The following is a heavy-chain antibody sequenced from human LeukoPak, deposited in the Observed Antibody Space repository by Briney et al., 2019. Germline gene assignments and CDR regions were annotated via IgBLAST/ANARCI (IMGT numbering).Heavy chain of an antibody. CDR2: INWNGGST. Sequence: PGGSLRLSCAASGFTFDDYGMSWVRQAPGKGLELVSGINWNGGSTGYADSVKGRFTISRDNAKNSLYLQMNSLRAEDTAVYYCARGVPAAHNCFDPWGQGTLVTVSS. CDR3: ARGVPAAHNCFDP. V-gene: IGHV3-20*04. J-gene: IGHJ5*02. CDR1: GFTFDDYG. D-gene: IGHD2-2*01.